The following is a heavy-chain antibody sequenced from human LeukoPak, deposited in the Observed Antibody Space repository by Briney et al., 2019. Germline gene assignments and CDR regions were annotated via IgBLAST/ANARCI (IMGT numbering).Heavy chain of an antibody. D-gene: IGHD3-10*01. CDR2: IIPILGIA. CDR1: GGTFSSYA. Sequence: ASVKVSCKASGGTFSSYAISWVRQAPGQGLEWMGRIIPILGIANYAQKFQGRVTITADKSTSTAYMELSSLRSEDTAVYYCARLWYYGSGSYFPSYNWFDPWGQGTLVTVSS. J-gene: IGHJ5*02. CDR3: ARLWYYGSGSYFPSYNWFDP. V-gene: IGHV1-69*04.